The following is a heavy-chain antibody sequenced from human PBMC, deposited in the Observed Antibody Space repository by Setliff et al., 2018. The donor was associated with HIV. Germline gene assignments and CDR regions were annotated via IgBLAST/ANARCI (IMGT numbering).Heavy chain of an antibody. CDR1: GYTFTGYY. J-gene: IGHJ5*02. Sequence: ASVKVSCKASGYTFTGYYIHWVRQAPGQGLEWMGVINPSGGSTSYAQKFQGRVTMTTDTSTSTAYMELRSLRSDDTAVYYCAGYALRYFDWLGSWFDPWGQGTLVTVSS. CDR2: INPSGGST. D-gene: IGHD3-9*01. CDR3: AGYALRYFDWLGSWFDP. V-gene: IGHV1-46*01.